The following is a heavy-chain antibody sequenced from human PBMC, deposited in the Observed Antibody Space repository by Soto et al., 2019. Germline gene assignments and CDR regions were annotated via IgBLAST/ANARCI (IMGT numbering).Heavy chain of an antibody. J-gene: IGHJ3*02. CDR3: ARDPAYGDYVDAFDI. Sequence: PGGSLRLSSASSGFPFRDYYMSWIRQATGKGLEWVSYISSSGSTIYYADSVKGRFTISRDNAKNSLYLQMNSLRAEDTAVYYCARDPAYGDYVDAFDIWGQGTMVTVSS. CDR2: ISSSGSTI. D-gene: IGHD4-17*01. V-gene: IGHV3-11*01. CDR1: GFPFRDYY.